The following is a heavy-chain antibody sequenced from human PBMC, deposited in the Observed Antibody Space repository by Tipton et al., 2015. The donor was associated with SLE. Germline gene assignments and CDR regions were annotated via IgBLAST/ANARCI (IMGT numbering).Heavy chain of an antibody. CDR1: GGSISSYC. J-gene: IGHJ2*01. Sequence: TLSLTCTVSGGSISSYCWSWMRQPAGKGLEWIGRIYTSGSTDYNPSLKSRVTMSVDPSKNQFSLKLVSVTAADTAVYYCAREFLNPVTTVHYYFDLWGRGTLVTVSS. V-gene: IGHV4-4*07. D-gene: IGHD4-11*01. CDR3: AREFLNPVTTVHYYFDL. CDR2: IYTSGST.